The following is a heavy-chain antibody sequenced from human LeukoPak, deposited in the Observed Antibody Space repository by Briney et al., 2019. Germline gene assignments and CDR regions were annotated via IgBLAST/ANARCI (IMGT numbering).Heavy chain of an antibody. J-gene: IGHJ4*02. D-gene: IGHD3-3*01. CDR2: ISSSSSYI. CDR3: ARENKDFWSGYYWSILAY. CDR1: GFTFSSNW. V-gene: IGHV3-21*01. Sequence: GGSLRLSCAASGFTFSSNWMDWVRQAPGKGLEWVSSISSSSSYIYYADSVKGRFTISRDNSKNTLYLQMNSLRAEDTAVYYCARENKDFWSGYYWSILAYWGQGTLVTVSS.